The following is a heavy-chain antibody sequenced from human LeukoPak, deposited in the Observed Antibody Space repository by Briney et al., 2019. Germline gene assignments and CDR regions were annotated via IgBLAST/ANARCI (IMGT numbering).Heavy chain of an antibody. CDR1: GYTFTSYV. Sequence: ASVKVSCKASGYTFTSYVITWVRQAPGQGLEWMGWISAYNGNTNYAQKLQGRFTMTEDKSPDTAYMELSSLRSADTAVYYCATVQKQDYDTRPYYDHWGQGTLVTVSS. CDR3: ATVQKQDYDTRPYYDH. V-gene: IGHV1-18*01. CDR2: ISAYNGNT. D-gene: IGHD3-22*01. J-gene: IGHJ4*02.